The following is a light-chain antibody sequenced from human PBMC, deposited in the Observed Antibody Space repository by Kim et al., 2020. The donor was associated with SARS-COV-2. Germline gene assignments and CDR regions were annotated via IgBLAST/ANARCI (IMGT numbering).Light chain of an antibody. CDR1: SSDIGGYNY. CDR2: DVT. V-gene: IGLV2-14*03. CDR3: SSYTTSTAVV. Sequence: QSALTQPASVSGSPGESITISCSGSSSDIGGYNYVSWYQQHPDKAPKIMIYDVTKRPPGVSDRFSGSKSANMASLTISGLQAEDEADYYCSSYTTSTAVVFGGGTQLTVL. J-gene: IGLJ2*01.